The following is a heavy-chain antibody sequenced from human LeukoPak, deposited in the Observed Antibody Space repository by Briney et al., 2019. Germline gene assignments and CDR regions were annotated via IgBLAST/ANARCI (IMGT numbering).Heavy chain of an antibody. V-gene: IGHV3-23*01. D-gene: IGHD3-10*01. CDR3: ARPLFGAISPGY. Sequence: GGSLRLSCAASGFTFTNYAMSWVRQAPGKGLEWVSAISGSGGSTYYADSVKGRFTISRDNSKNTLYLQMNNLRPEDTAMYYCARPLFGAISPGYWGQGTLVTVSS. CDR1: GFTFTNYA. J-gene: IGHJ4*02. CDR2: ISGSGGST.